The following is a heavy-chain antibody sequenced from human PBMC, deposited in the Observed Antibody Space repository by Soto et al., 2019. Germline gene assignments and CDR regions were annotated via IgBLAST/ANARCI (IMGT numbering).Heavy chain of an antibody. Sequence: QMYLQESGPGLVKPSETLSLTCTVSGGSVTSDEDYWTWIRQSPGKGLEWIGYISNSGSTGYNPSLKTRLSMSVDRSKNQFTLRLTSVTAADTAVYFCATESGSTYGYFDHWGQGTQVTVSS. CDR2: ISNSGST. V-gene: IGHV4-30-4*01. CDR3: ATESGSTYGYFDH. CDR1: GGSVTSDEDY. J-gene: IGHJ4*02. D-gene: IGHD5-18*01.